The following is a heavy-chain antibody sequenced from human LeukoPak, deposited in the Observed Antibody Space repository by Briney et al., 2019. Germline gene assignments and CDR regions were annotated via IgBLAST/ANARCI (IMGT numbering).Heavy chain of an antibody. Sequence: GGSLRLSCAASGFTFDDYAMHWVRQAPGKGLEWVSGISWNSGSIGYADSVKGRFTISRDNAKNSLYLQMNSLRAEDTAVYYCARKPASYYYDSSGYYYFQHWGQGTLVTVSS. V-gene: IGHV3-9*01. D-gene: IGHD3-22*01. CDR3: ARKPASYYYDSSGYYYFQH. CDR1: GFTFDDYA. CDR2: ISWNSGSI. J-gene: IGHJ1*01.